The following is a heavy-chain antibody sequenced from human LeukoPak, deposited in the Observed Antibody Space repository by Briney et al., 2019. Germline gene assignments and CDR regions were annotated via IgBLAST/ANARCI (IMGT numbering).Heavy chain of an antibody. CDR1: GYTFTSYG. CDR2: MNPNSGNT. D-gene: IGHD3-3*01. J-gene: IGHJ3*02. V-gene: IGHV1-8*03. Sequence: GASVKVSCKASGYTFTSYGINWVRQATGQGLEWMGWMNPNSGNTGYAQKFQGRVTITRNTSISTAYMELSSLRSEDTAVYYCARPYYDFWSGYSHDAFDIWGQGTMVTVSS. CDR3: ARPYYDFWSGYSHDAFDI.